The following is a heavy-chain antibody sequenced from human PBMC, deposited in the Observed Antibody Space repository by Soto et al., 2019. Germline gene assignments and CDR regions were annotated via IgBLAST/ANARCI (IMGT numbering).Heavy chain of an antibody. CDR1: GYPVTAYY. CDR3: ARGGGVGVAGSAAFDM. V-gene: IGHV1-2*02. Sequence: QLHLVQSGAVVKKPGASVTVSCSASGYPVTAYYMHWVRQAPGRGLEWMGGINPATGAAKYTQTFQGRVTMTSDTSKGTVFMELSGLTSEDTAVFYCARGGGVGVAGSAAFDMWGQGTLVTVSS. D-gene: IGHD3-3*01. J-gene: IGHJ3*02. CDR2: INPATGAA.